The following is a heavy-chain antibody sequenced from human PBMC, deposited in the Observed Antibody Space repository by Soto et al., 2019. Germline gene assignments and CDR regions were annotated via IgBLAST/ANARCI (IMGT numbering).Heavy chain of an antibody. Sequence: ASVKVSCKASGYTFTGYYMHWVRQAPGQGLEWMGWINPNSGGTNYAQKFQGWVTMTRDTSISTAYMELSRLRSDDTAVYYCACSEYSSSPVDYWGQGTLVTVSS. CDR3: ACSEYSSSPVDY. CDR2: INPNSGGT. V-gene: IGHV1-2*04. CDR1: GYTFTGYY. J-gene: IGHJ4*02. D-gene: IGHD6-6*01.